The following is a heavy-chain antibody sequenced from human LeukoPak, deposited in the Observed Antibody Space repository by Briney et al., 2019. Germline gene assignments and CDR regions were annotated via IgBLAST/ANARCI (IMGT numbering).Heavy chain of an antibody. D-gene: IGHD3-10*01. CDR2: ISGSGGSA. V-gene: IGHV3-23*01. J-gene: IGHJ4*02. Sequence: GGSLRLSSAASGFTFSSYAMSWVRQAPGKGLEWVSAISGSGGSAYYADSVKGRFTISRDNSKNTLYLQMNSLRAEDTAVYYCAKSESGSYSGDFDYWGQGTLVTVSS. CDR3: AKSESGSYSGDFDY. CDR1: GFTFSSYA.